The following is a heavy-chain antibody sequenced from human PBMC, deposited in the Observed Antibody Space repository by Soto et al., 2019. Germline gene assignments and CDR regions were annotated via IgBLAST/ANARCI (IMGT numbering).Heavy chain of an antibody. V-gene: IGHV3-64D*06. D-gene: IGHD2-8*01. CDR1: GFTFSYYT. Sequence: GGSLRLSCSASGFTFSYYTIHWVRQAPGKGLEYVSAINVNGSDTYYADSVKGRFTISRDNSKNTIYLQMSSLTADDTAIYYCLKEMGPCCEWSYYFDYWGQGILVTVSS. J-gene: IGHJ4*02. CDR2: INVNGSDT. CDR3: LKEMGPCCEWSYYFDY.